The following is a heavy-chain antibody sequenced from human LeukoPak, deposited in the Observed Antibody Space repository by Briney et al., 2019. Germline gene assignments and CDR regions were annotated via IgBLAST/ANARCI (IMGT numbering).Heavy chain of an antibody. CDR1: GFTFSSYA. D-gene: IGHD6-19*01. V-gene: IGHV3-30*04. J-gene: IGHJ4*02. CDR3: ARDGLRAYSSGWYGFDY. Sequence: PGRSLRLSCAASGFTFSSYAMHWVCQAPGKGLEWVAVISYDGSNKYYADSVKGRFTISRDNSKSTLYLQMNSLRAEDTAVYYCARDGLRAYSSGWYGFDYWGQGTLVTVSS. CDR2: ISYDGSNK.